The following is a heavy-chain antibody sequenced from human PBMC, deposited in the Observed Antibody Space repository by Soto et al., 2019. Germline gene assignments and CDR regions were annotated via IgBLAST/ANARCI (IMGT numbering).Heavy chain of an antibody. J-gene: IGHJ4*02. CDR1: GFTFSSYG. V-gene: IGHV3-33*01. D-gene: IGHD1-26*01. Sequence: GGSLRLSCAASGFTFSSYGMHWVRQAPGKGLEWVAVIWYDGSNKYYADSVKGRFTISRDNSKNTLYLQMNSLRAEDTAVYYCAREMYSGSLRAPFDYWGQGTLVTVSS. CDR2: IWYDGSNK. CDR3: AREMYSGSLRAPFDY.